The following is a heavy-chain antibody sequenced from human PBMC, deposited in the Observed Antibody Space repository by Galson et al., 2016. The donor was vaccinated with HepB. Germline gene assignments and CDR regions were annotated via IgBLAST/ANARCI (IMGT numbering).Heavy chain of an antibody. CDR3: ARQGSPTTREYFQH. CDR1: GFFFSSYS. CDR2: ISSSSGYI. D-gene: IGHD2-2*01. Sequence: SLRLSCAASGFFFSSYSMNWVRQAPGKGLEWVSSISSSSGYIYYADSVKGRFTISRDNAKNSLYLQMHSLRVEDTAVYYCARQGSPTTREYFQHLGQGTLGPVSS. J-gene: IGHJ1*01. V-gene: IGHV3-21*01.